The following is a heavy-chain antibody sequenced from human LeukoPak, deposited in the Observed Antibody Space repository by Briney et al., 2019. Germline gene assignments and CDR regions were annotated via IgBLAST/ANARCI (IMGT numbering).Heavy chain of an antibody. CDR3: ARHFGTGDNFDY. CDR1: RYTFINSD. D-gene: IGHD1-1*01. Sequence: ASVKVSCKASRYTFINSDTNINWVREATGQGREWMGWMHPNSDDTGYAQKFQGRVTMTRNTSISTAYMELSSLRPEDTAVYYCARHFGTGDNFDYWGQGTLLIVSS. J-gene: IGHJ4*02. CDR2: MHPNSDDT. V-gene: IGHV1-8*02.